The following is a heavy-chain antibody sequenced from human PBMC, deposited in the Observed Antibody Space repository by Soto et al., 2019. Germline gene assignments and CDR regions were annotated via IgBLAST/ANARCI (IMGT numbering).Heavy chain of an antibody. CDR2: ITPVFGTA. CDR3: DRSLEGPTVTNWFDP. D-gene: IGHD4-17*01. J-gene: IGHJ5*02. CDR1: ADTFNSYS. Sequence: GASVKVSFRASADTFNSYSLSWLRQAPGQRLEWMGGITPVFGTADYAQSFEDRLTLTADGSTSTLYMELSSLRSDDTAVYYCDRSLEGPTVTNWFDPWGPGALVTVSS. V-gene: IGHV1-69*13.